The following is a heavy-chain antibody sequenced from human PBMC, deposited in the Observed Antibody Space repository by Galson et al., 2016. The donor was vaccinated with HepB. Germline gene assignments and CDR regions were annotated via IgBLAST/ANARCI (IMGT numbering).Heavy chain of an antibody. V-gene: IGHV3-7*01. D-gene: IGHD3-22*01. CDR2: INEDGSKT. CDR1: GFSFNIYW. J-gene: IGHJ3*01. CDR3: ARLHSPSYYYYFGHLDEFDF. Sequence: SLRLSCAGSGFSFNIYWMSWVRQAPGKGPEWVASINEDGSKTDYVDSVAGRFTISRDNAKTSLFLHLSNLRVGDTAKYYCARLHSPSYYYYFGHLDEFDFWGHGTLVAVSA.